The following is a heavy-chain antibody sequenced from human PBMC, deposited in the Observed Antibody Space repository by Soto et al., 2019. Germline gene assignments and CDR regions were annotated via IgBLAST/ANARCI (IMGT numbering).Heavy chain of an antibody. CDR2: IIPIFGTA. CDR1: GGTFISYS. V-gene: IGHV1-69*06. D-gene: IGHD3-10*01. CDR3: ARHTRTYYYGSAPTGYYYGMDV. Sequence: ASVNVSGKSSGGTFISYSISWVRQAPGQGLEWMGGIIPIFGTANYAQKFQGRVTITADKSTSTAYMELSSLRSEDTAVYYCARHTRTYYYGSAPTGYYYGMDVWGQGTTVTVPS. J-gene: IGHJ6*02.